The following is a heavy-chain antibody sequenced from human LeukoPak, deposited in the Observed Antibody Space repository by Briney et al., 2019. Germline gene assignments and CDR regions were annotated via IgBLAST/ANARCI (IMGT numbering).Heavy chain of an antibody. CDR2: IYTSGST. D-gene: IGHD3-10*01. V-gene: IGHV4-61*02. J-gene: IGHJ5*02. CDR3: ARGGVTMVRGVSVFDP. CDR1: GGSISSGSYY. Sequence: KASETLSLTCTVSGGSISSGSYYWSWIRQPAGKGLEWIGRIYTSGSTNYNPSLKSRVTISVDTSKNQFSLKLSSVTAADTAVYYCARGGVTMVRGVSVFDPWGQGTLVTVSS.